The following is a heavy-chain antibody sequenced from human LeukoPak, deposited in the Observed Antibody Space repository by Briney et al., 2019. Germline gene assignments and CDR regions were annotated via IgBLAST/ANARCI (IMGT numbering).Heavy chain of an antibody. V-gene: IGHV4-59*01. D-gene: IGHD3-10*01. CDR2: ISYSGST. CDR1: GGSLSRYY. Sequence: SETLSLTCTVSGGSLSRYYWSLIRQPPGKGLEWIGYISYSGSTNYNPSLKSRVTISVDTSKNQFSLRLSSVTAADTAVYYCARAGGNWFDPWGQGTLVTVSS. J-gene: IGHJ5*02. CDR3: ARAGGNWFDP.